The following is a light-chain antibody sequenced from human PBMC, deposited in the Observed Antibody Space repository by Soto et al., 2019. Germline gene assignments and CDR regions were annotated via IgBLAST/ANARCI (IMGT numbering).Light chain of an antibody. Sequence: QAVVTQPPSASGTPGQRVAISCSGSSSNIGSNTVSWYQQVPGTAPKLLIYRNNQRTSGVPDRFSGSKSGTSASLAISGLQSEDEADYNCAAWDDSLNVVFGGGTKLTVL. CDR2: RNN. CDR1: SSNIGSNT. CDR3: AAWDDSLNVV. V-gene: IGLV1-44*01. J-gene: IGLJ2*01.